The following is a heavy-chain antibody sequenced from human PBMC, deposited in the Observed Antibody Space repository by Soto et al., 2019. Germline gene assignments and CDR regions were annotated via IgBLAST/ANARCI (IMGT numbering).Heavy chain of an antibody. CDR2: ILSDGSKQ. CDR1: RFTFSYYA. J-gene: IGHJ3*02. V-gene: IGHV3-30*04. D-gene: IGHD3-16*02. CDR3: AKDQNVITFGGVIVTDAFDI. Sequence: GGSLRLSCAASRFTFSYYAMHWIRQAPGKGLEWMAVILSDGSKQYYADSVKGRFTISRDNSKNTLYLQMNSLRAEDTAVYYCAKDQNVITFGGVIVTDAFDIWGQGTMVTVSS.